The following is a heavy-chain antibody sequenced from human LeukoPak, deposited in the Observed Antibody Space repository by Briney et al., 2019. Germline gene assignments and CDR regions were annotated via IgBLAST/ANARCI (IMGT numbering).Heavy chain of an antibody. CDR2: IKQDGSEK. Sequence: GGSLRLSCAASGFTFSSYWMSWVRQAPGKGLEWVANIKQDGSEKYHVDSVKGRFTISRDNAKNSLYLQMNSLRAEDTAVYYCAREKTLLWFGDHTVLAFDIWGQGTMVTVSS. V-gene: IGHV3-7*01. D-gene: IGHD3-10*01. CDR1: GFTFSSYW. J-gene: IGHJ3*02. CDR3: AREKTLLWFGDHTVLAFDI.